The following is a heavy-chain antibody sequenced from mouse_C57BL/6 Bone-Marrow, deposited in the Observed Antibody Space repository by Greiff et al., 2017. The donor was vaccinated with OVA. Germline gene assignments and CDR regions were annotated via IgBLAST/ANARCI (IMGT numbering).Heavy chain of an antibody. Sequence: VQLQQPGAELVKPGASVKLSCKTSGYTFTSYWMHWVKQRPGQGLEWIGMIHPNSGSTNYNEKFKSKATLTVDKSSSTAYMQLSSLTSEDSAVYCCARGGFYYGNYVGWYFDVWDTGTTVTVSS. CDR1: GYTFTSYW. J-gene: IGHJ1*03. CDR3: ARGGFYYGNYVGWYFDV. V-gene: IGHV1-64*01. CDR2: IHPNSGST. D-gene: IGHD2-1*01.